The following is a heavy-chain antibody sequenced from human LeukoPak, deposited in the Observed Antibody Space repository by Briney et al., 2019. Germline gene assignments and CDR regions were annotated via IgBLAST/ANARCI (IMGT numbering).Heavy chain of an antibody. V-gene: IGHV4-59*01. D-gene: IGHD5-24*01. J-gene: IGHJ4*02. CDR1: GGSINNYY. Sequence: PSETLSLTCTVSGGSINNYYWSWMRQPPGKGLEWIGYIYYSGSTNYNPSLKSRVTISVDASKNQFSLRLSSVTAADTAVYYCARDSEMATIGAPIYWGLGTLVTVSS. CDR2: IYYSGST. CDR3: ARDSEMATIGAPIY.